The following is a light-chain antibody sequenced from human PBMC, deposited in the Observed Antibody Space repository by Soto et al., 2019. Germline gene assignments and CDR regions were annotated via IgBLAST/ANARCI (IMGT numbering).Light chain of an antibody. Sequence: QLVLTQPPSASGSPGQSVTISCTGTSSDVGAYNYVSWYQQLPGKAPKLIIYEVSKRPSGVPDRFSGSKSGNTASLTVSGLQAEDEADYYCTSYAGTYSFFYVFGTGTKVTV. V-gene: IGLV2-8*01. CDR3: TSYAGTYSFFYV. CDR2: EVS. J-gene: IGLJ1*01. CDR1: SSDVGAYNY.